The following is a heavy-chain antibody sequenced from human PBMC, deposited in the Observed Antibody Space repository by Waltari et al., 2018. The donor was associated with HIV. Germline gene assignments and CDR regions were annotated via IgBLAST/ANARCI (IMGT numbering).Heavy chain of an antibody. CDR3: ARASRGVAVAGFDY. CDR2: ISSSSSDR. V-gene: IGHV3-21*01. CDR1: GFTFSSYT. J-gene: IGHJ4*02. Sequence: EVQLVESGGGLVKPGGSLRLSCEASGFTFSSYTMNWVRQAPGKGLEWVSSISSSSSDRYYAVSVKGRFTISRDNAKNSLFLQMSSLRAEDMAVYYCARASRGVAVAGFDYWGQGILVTVSS. D-gene: IGHD6-19*01.